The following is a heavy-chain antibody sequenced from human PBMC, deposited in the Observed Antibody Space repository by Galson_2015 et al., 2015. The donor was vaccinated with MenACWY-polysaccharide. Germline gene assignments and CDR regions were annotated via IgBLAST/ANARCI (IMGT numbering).Heavy chain of an antibody. CDR1: GFTFTDYY. Sequence: SLRLSCAASGFTFTDYYMTWIRQAPGKGLEWVSHIRHSGNTIYNADSVMGRLSISRDNAKNLLYLEMNSLRVEDTAVYYCARYLRDGTSSRLDGVGYWGQRITVILSS. D-gene: IGHD1-1*01. CDR2: IRHSGNTI. V-gene: IGHV3-11*01. CDR3: ARYLRDGTSSRLDGVGY. J-gene: IGHJ6*02.